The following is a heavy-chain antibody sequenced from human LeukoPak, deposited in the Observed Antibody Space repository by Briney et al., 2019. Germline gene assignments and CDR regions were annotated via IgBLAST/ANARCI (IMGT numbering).Heavy chain of an antibody. Sequence: GSLRLSFAAAGFTFSSYGMHWVRQAPGKGLGGVAFFRYDGSNKYYADSVKGRFTISRDNSKNTLYLQMNSLRAEDTAVYYCAKDPYDSSGYYSSYFDYWGQGTLVTVSS. V-gene: IGHV3-30*02. J-gene: IGHJ4*02. CDR1: GFTFSSYG. CDR2: FRYDGSNK. CDR3: AKDPYDSSGYYSSYFDY. D-gene: IGHD3-22*01.